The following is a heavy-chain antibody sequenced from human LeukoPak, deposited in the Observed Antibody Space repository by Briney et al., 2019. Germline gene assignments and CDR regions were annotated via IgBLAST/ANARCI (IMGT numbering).Heavy chain of an antibody. V-gene: IGHV4-61*02. CDR3: ARGSLGIDY. Sequence: PSQTLSLTCSVSGGSISSGSYYWSWIRQPAGKGLEWIGRISTSGSTSYNPSLKSRVTISVDTSKSQFSLKLSSVTAADTAVYFCARGSLGIDYWGQGTLVTVSS. CDR1: GGSISSGSYY. CDR2: ISTSGST. D-gene: IGHD3-10*01. J-gene: IGHJ4*02.